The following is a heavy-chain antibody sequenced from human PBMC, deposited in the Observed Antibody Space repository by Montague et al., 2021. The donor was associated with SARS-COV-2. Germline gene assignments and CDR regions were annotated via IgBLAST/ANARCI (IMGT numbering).Heavy chain of an antibody. CDR3: ARRSLGYCSGGSCYSAFDP. CDR1: GGSISSYY. J-gene: IGHJ5*02. Sequence: SETLSLTCTVSGGSISSYYWSWIRQPPGKGLEWIGYIYYSGSTNXNPSLKSRVTISVDTSKNQFSLKLSSVTAADTAVYYCARRSLGYCSGGSCYSAFDPWGQGTQVTVSS. CDR2: IYYSGST. V-gene: IGHV4-59*01. D-gene: IGHD2-15*01.